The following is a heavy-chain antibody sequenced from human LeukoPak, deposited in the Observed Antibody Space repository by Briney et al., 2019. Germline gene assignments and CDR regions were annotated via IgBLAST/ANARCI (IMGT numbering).Heavy chain of an antibody. Sequence: PSETLSLTCTVSGGSISSYYWGWIRQPPGKGLEWIGSIYYSGSTYYNPSLKSRVTISVDTSKNQFSLKLSSVTAADTAVYYCARHARGEGSSTLLDYWGQGTLVTVSS. V-gene: IGHV4-39*01. CDR1: GGSISSYY. CDR2: IYYSGST. J-gene: IGHJ4*02. CDR3: ARHARGEGSSTLLDY. D-gene: IGHD2-2*01.